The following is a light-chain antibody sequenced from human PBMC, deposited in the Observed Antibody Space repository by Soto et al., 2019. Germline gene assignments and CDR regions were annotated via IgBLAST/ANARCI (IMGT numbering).Light chain of an antibody. CDR1: QSVLSSSNNKNC. J-gene: IGKJ1*01. CDR3: QHYYSMPWT. Sequence: DIVMTQSPDSLAVSLGERATINCKSSQSVLSSSNNKNCLAWYQQKSGQPPKLLIYWASTRESGVPDRFSGSGSGTDFTLTISSLQAEDVAAYYCQHYYSMPWTFCQGTRVEIK. CDR2: WAS. V-gene: IGKV4-1*01.